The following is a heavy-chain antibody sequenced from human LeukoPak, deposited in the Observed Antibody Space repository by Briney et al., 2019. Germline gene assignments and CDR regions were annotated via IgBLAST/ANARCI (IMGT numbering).Heavy chain of an antibody. Sequence: SETLSLTCTVSGGSISSSSYYWGWIRQPPGKGLEWIGSIYYSGSTYYNPSLKSRVTISVDTSKNQFSLKLSSVTAADTAVYYCARDGRWLTFDYWGQGTLVTVSS. J-gene: IGHJ4*02. CDR3: ARDGRWLTFDY. V-gene: IGHV4-39*07. CDR1: GGSISSSSYY. CDR2: IYYSGST. D-gene: IGHD5-24*01.